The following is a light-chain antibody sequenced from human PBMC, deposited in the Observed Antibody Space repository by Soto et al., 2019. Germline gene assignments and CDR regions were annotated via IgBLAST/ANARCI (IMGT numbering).Light chain of an antibody. CDR3: QSYDSSLNVWV. J-gene: IGLJ3*02. Sequence: QSVLTQPPSVSGAPGQRVTIPCTGSSSNIGTGYDVQWYQQIPGTAPKLLIHGNTNRPSGVPDRFSASKSGTSASLAITGLQVEDEADYFCQSYDSSLNVWVFGGGTKLTVL. CDR2: GNT. CDR1: SSNIGTGYD. V-gene: IGLV1-40*01.